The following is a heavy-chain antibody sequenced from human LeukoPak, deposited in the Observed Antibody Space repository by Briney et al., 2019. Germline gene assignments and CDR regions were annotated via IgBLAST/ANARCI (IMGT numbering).Heavy chain of an antibody. Sequence: PSGTLSLTCGVSGGPIISANRWTWVRQPPGKGLEWIGEIYHSGSTNYNPSLKSRVTISVDKSKNQFSLKLNSVTAADTAVYYCARRRDINWFDPWGQGTLVTLSS. D-gene: IGHD5-12*01. V-gene: IGHV4-4*02. CDR1: GGPIISANR. CDR2: IYHSGST. J-gene: IGHJ5*02. CDR3: ARRRDINWFDP.